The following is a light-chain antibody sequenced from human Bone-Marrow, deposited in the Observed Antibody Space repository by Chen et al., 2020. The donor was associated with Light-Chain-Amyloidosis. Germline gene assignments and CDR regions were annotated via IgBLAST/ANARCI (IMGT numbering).Light chain of an antibody. Sequence: QSALTQPASVSGSPGQSITISCTGTSSDVGSYNLVSWYQQHPGKAPKLMIYEDIKRPSGVSNRFSGCKSGNTASLTIAGLQAEDEADYYCCSYAGSSTPWVFGGGTKLTV. CDR2: EDI. V-gene: IGLV2-23*01. CDR1: SSDVGSYNL. CDR3: CSYAGSSTPWV. J-gene: IGLJ3*02.